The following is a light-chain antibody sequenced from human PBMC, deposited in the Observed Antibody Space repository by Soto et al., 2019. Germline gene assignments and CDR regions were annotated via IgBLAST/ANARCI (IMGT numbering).Light chain of an antibody. CDR2: EVS. CDR3: SSYAGSNKGV. J-gene: IGLJ3*02. Sequence: QSALTQPPSASGSPGQSVTISCTGTSSDVGGYNYVSWYQQHPGKAPKLMIYEVSKRPSGGPDRFSGSKAGNTASLSVSGLQGEDEADYYCSSYAGSNKGVFGGGTKLTLL. CDR1: SSDVGGYNY. V-gene: IGLV2-8*01.